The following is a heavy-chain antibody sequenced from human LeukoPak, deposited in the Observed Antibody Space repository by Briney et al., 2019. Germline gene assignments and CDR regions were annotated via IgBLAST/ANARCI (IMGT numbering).Heavy chain of an antibody. CDR1: GYTFTSYG. CDR3: ARGGYCSSTSCQRYNWFDP. D-gene: IGHD2-2*01. CDR2: ISAYNGNT. V-gene: IGHV1-18*01. J-gene: IGHJ5*02. Sequence: GASVKVSCKASGYTFTSYGISWVRQAPGQGLEWMGWISAYNGNTNYAQKLQGRVAMTTDTSTSTAYMELRSLRSDDTAVYYCARGGYCSSTSCQRYNWFDPWGQGTLVTVSS.